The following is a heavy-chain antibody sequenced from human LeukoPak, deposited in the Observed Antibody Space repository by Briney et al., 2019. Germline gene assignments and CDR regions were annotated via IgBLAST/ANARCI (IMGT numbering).Heavy chain of an antibody. V-gene: IGHV1-8*01. J-gene: IGHJ4*02. CDR1: GYTFTCHD. CDR3: TRGWDH. CDR2: INPDSGDA. Sequence: ASVKVSCKASGYTFTCHDINWVRQASGQGLEWMGYINPDSGDAGYAREFQGRLTVTRDNSITSAYMELDSLTAADTAVYYCTRGWDHWGLGTLVTVSS.